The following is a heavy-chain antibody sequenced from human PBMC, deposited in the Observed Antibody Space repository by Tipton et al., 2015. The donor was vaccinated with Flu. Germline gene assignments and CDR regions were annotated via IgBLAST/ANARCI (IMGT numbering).Heavy chain of an antibody. V-gene: IGHV4-34*01. Sequence: TLSLTCAVYGGSFSGYYWSWIRQPPGKGLEWIGEINHSGSTNYNPSLKSRVTISVDTSKNQFSLKLSSVTAADTAVYYCVSGLGGAVAGKVGPFGYWGQGTLVPVSS. CDR2: INHSGST. J-gene: IGHJ4*02. CDR3: VSGLGGAVAGKVGPFGY. D-gene: IGHD6-19*01. CDR1: GGSFSGYY.